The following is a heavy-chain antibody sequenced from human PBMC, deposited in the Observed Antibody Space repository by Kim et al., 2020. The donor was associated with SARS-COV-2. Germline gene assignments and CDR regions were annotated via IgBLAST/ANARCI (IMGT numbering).Heavy chain of an antibody. Sequence: VGSLRLSCAASGFTFSSYAMSWVRQAPGKGLEWVSSISNSGGSTDSADSVKGRFTISRDNSKNTLYLQMNSLRAENKAVYYCAKSTRGIGSSSWYLALDIWGRGR. CDR1: GFTFSSYA. J-gene: IGHJ3*02. CDR2: ISNSGGST. D-gene: IGHD6-13*01. V-gene: IGHV3-23*01. CDR3: AKSTRGIGSSSWYLALDI.